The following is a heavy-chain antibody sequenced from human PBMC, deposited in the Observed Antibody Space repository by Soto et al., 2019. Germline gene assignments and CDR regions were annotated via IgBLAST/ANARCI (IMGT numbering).Heavy chain of an antibody. V-gene: IGHV4-34*01. CDR1: GGSFSGYY. D-gene: IGHD1-1*01. J-gene: IGHJ5*02. CDR3: ARTNLKHYWFDP. CDR2: INHSGST. Sequence: SETLSLTCAVYGGSFSGYYWSWIRQPPGKGLEWIGEINHSGSTNYNPSLKSRFTISVDTSKNQFSLKVSSVTAADTAVYYCARTNLKHYWFDPWAQGTLVTVSS.